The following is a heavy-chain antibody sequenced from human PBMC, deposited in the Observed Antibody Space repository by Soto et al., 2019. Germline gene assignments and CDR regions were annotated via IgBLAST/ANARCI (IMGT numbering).Heavy chain of an antibody. J-gene: IGHJ4*02. Sequence: GGSLRLSCTASGFTFGDYAMSWFRQAPGKGLEWVGFIRSKAYGGTTEYAASVKGRCTISRDDSKSIAHLQMNSLKTEDTAVYYCTRVRGYSGYGAFDYWGQGTLVTVSS. CDR2: IRSKAYGGTT. D-gene: IGHD5-12*01. V-gene: IGHV3-49*03. CDR3: TRVRGYSGYGAFDY. CDR1: GFTFGDYA.